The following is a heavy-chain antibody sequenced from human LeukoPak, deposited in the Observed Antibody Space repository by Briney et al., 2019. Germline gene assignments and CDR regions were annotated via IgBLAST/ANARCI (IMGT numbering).Heavy chain of an antibody. J-gene: IGHJ6*02. V-gene: IGHV3-15*01. CDR3: TTEIYYYDSSGYYLSGMDV. CDR2: IKSKTDGGTT. D-gene: IGHD3-22*01. Sequence: GGSLRLSCAASGFTFSNAWMSWVRQAPGKGLEWVGRIKSKTDGGTTDYAAPVKGRFTISRDDSKNTLYLQMNSLKTEDTAVYYCTTEIYYYDSSGYYLSGMDVWGQGTTVTVPS. CDR1: GFTFSNAW.